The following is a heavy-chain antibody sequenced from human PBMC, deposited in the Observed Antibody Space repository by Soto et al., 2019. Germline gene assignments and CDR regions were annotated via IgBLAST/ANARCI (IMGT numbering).Heavy chain of an antibody. CDR3: TTDMAYAPTLSDY. Sequence: GGSLRLSCAASGFLFNGYTMNWVRQVPGQGLEWVASIGSSGDYIHYADAVKGRFTISRDNGRKSLYLQMSRVRVADTAVYHCTTDMAYAPTLSDYWGPGTLVTVSS. J-gene: IGHJ4*03. CDR2: IGSSGDYI. V-gene: IGHV3-21*01. CDR1: GFLFNGYT. D-gene: IGHD2-2*01.